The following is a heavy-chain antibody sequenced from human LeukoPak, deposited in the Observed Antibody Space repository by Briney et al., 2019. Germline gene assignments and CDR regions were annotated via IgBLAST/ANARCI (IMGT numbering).Heavy chain of an antibody. D-gene: IGHD6-19*01. CDR1: GFTFSTYW. Sequence: GGSLRLSCAASGFTFSTYWMHWVRQAPGKGLVWVSRINADGSSTNYADSVKGRFTISRDNAKNTLYLQMNSLRAEDTAVYYCARDQYFEYSSGWSPPNYYYYYYMDVWGKGTTVTVSS. V-gene: IGHV3-74*01. J-gene: IGHJ6*03. CDR2: INADGSST. CDR3: ARDQYFEYSSGWSPPNYYYYYYMDV.